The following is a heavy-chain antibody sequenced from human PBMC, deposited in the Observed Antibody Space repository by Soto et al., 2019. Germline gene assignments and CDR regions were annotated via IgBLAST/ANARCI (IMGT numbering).Heavy chain of an antibody. CDR3: ARVGDTAINDY. Sequence: QVQLQESGPGLVKPSETLSLTCTVAGGSISSYYWSWIRQPPGKGLEWSGDIYYSGSTNYNPSLKSRVTISVDTSKNQFSLQLSSVTAADTAVYYCARVGDTAINDYWGQGTLVTVSS. CDR1: GGSISSYY. CDR2: IYYSGST. J-gene: IGHJ4*02. V-gene: IGHV4-59*01. D-gene: IGHD5-18*01.